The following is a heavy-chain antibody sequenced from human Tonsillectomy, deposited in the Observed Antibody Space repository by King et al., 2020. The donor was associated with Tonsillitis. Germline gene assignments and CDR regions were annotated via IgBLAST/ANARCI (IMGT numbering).Heavy chain of an antibody. Sequence: VQLVESGGGVVQPGRSLRLSCAASGFTFSSYAMHWVRQAPGKGLEWVAAISYDGSNKNYADSVKGRFTISRDNSKNTLYLQMNNLRVEDTAVYYCVRGRLVGATPVGDLNIWGQGTMVTVSS. V-gene: IGHV3-30*04. D-gene: IGHD1-26*01. CDR2: ISYDGSNK. CDR1: GFTFSSYA. CDR3: VRGRLVGATPVGDLNI. J-gene: IGHJ3*02.